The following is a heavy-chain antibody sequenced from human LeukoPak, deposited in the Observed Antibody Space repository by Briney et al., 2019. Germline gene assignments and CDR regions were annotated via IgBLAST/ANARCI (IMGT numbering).Heavy chain of an antibody. Sequence: GGSLRLSCAASGFTVSSNYMSWVRQAPGKGLEWVSVIYSGGSTYYADSVKGRFTISRDNSKNTLYLQMNSLRAEDTAVYYCAKGLSGSYSGFDYWGQGTLVTVSS. V-gene: IGHV3-53*01. D-gene: IGHD1-26*01. CDR3: AKGLSGSYSGFDY. CDR1: GFTVSSNY. J-gene: IGHJ4*02. CDR2: IYSGGST.